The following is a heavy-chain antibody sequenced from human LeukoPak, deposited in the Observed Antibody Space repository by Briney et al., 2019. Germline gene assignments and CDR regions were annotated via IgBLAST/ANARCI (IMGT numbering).Heavy chain of an antibody. CDR3: ARVKLLWFGELGFDC. CDR1: GFTFSSYE. V-gene: IGHV3-48*03. J-gene: IGHJ4*02. CDR2: ISSSGSTI. Sequence: GGSLRLSCAASGFTFSSYEMNWVRQAPGKGLEWVSYISSSGSTIYYADSAKGRFTISRDNAKNSLYLQMNSLGAEDTAVYYCARVKLLWFGELGFDCWGQGTLVTVSS. D-gene: IGHD3-10*01.